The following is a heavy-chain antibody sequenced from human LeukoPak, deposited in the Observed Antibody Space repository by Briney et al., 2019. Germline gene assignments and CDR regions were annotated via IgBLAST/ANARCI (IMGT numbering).Heavy chain of an antibody. V-gene: IGHV4-31*03. J-gene: IGHJ4*02. CDR1: GDSMSTGYY. Sequence: SETLSLTRTVSGDSMSTGYYWTWIRQRPGKGLEWIGYFYYGVSSQYNPSLKSRLTISADTSKNQFSLKLSSVTAADTAVYYCARGPTVTTTGRYFDYWGQGTLVTVSS. CDR2: FYYGVSS. D-gene: IGHD4-17*01. CDR3: ARGPTVTTTGRYFDY.